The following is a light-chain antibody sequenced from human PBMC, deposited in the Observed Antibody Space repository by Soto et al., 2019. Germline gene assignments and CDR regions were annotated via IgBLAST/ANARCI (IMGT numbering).Light chain of an antibody. CDR2: AAS. V-gene: IGKV1-39*01. CDR3: QQTYSTPRT. CDR1: QTISSY. Sequence: DIQMTQSPSSLSASVGDRVTMTCRASQTISSYLYWYQQKQGKPPNLLIYAASSLQSGVPSRFSGSGSGTDFTLTISSLQPEDVAIYYCQQTYSTPRTFGQGTKVEIK. J-gene: IGKJ1*01.